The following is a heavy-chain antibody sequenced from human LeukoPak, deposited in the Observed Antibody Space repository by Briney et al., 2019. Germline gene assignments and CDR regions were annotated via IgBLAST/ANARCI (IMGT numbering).Heavy chain of an antibody. Sequence: SETLSLTCTVSGGSISSYYWSWIRQPPGKGLEWTGYIYYSGSTNYNPSLKSRVTISVDTSKNQFSLKLSSVTAADTAVYYCARSNSVTIDYWGQGTLVTVSS. CDR3: ARSNSVTIDY. D-gene: IGHD2-21*02. CDR1: GGSISSYY. J-gene: IGHJ4*02. V-gene: IGHV4-59*08. CDR2: IYYSGST.